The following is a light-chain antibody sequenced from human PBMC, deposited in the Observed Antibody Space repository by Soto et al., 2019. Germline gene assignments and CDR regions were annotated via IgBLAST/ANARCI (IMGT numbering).Light chain of an antibody. Sequence: QSALTQPASVSGSPGQSITISCTGTSSDVGSYKLVSWYQQHPGKAPKLMISEVSKRSSGISHRFSGSKSCSTASLTISGLQAEDEADYYGCSYAGTSTHTVFVGGTQLTVL. CDR1: SSDVGSYKL. CDR2: EVS. CDR3: CSYAGTSTHTV. V-gene: IGLV2-23*02. J-gene: IGLJ7*01.